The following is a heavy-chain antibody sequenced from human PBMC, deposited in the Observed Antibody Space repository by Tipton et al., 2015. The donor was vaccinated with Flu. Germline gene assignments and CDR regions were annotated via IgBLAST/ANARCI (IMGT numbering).Heavy chain of an antibody. V-gene: IGHV1-18*01. Sequence: VQLVQSGAEVKKPGASVKVSCKASGYTFTSYGISWVRQAPGQGLEWMGWISAYNGNTNYAQKLQGRVTMTIDTSTSTAYMELRSLRSDDTAVYYCARDWSGYSYGLIVDYWGQGTLFTVSS. J-gene: IGHJ4*02. CDR3: ARDWSGYSYGLIVDY. D-gene: IGHD5-18*01. CDR1: GYTFTSYG. CDR2: ISAYNGNT.